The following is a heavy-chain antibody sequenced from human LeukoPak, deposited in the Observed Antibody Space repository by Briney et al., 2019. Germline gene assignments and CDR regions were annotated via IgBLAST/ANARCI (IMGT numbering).Heavy chain of an antibody. CDR2: ISGSADIT. Sequence: PGGSLRLSCAASGFTVSSNYMSWVRQAPGKGLEWVSGISGSADITDYADSVKGRFTISRDNSKNTLYLQMNSLRAEDTAVYYCAKDLYYFGSGSHDYWGQGTLVTVSS. D-gene: IGHD3-10*01. J-gene: IGHJ4*02. CDR1: GFTVSSNY. V-gene: IGHV3-23*01. CDR3: AKDLYYFGSGSHDY.